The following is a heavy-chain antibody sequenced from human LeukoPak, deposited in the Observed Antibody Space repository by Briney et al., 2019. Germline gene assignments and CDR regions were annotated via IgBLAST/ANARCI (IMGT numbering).Heavy chain of an antibody. CDR1: GFTFSSYE. V-gene: IGHV3-48*03. Sequence: GGSPRLSCAASGFTFSSYEMNWVRQAPGKGLEWVSYISSSGSTIYYADSVKGRFTISRDNAKNSLYLQMNSLRAEDTAVYYCAREGGLLRKLGPRAFDYWGQGTLVTVSS. CDR2: ISSSGSTI. CDR3: AREGGLLRKLGPRAFDY. J-gene: IGHJ4*02. D-gene: IGHD1-7*01.